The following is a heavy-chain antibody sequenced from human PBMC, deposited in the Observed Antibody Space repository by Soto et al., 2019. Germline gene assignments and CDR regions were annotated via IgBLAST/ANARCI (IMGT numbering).Heavy chain of an antibody. V-gene: IGHV3-7*01. CDR3: ARGDTPLITGMDAFDI. J-gene: IGHJ3*02. Sequence: EVELVESGGGLVQPGGSLGLSCAASGFTFSTYWMNWVRQAPGKGLELVANIKQDGSEKYYVDSVRGRFTISRDNAKNSLYLQMNSLRAEDTAVYYCARGDTPLITGMDAFDIWGQGTMVTVSS. D-gene: IGHD5-18*01. CDR1: GFTFSTYW. CDR2: IKQDGSEK.